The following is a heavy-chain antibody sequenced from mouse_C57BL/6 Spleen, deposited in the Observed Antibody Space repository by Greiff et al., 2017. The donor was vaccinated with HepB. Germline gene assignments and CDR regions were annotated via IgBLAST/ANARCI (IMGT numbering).Heavy chain of an antibody. CDR3: ARKSSGYDYAMDY. J-gene: IGHJ4*01. V-gene: IGHV1-18*01. CDR1: GYTFTDYN. CDR2: INPNNGGT. D-gene: IGHD3-2*02. Sequence: EVQLQQSGPELVKPGASVKIPCKASGYTFTDYNMDWVKQSHGKSLEWIGDINPNNGGTIYNQKFKGKATLTVDKSSSTAYMELRSLTSEDTAVYYCARKSSGYDYAMDYWGQGTSVTVSS.